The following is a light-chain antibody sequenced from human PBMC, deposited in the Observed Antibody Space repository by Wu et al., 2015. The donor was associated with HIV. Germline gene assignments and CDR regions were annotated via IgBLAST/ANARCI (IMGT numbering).Light chain of an antibody. Sequence: EIVLTQSPATLSLSPGERATLSCRASQSVSSYLAWYQQKPGQAPRLLIYGASRRATGIPDRFSGSGSGTDFTLTISRLEPEDFAVYYCQEYGSSLTWTFGQGTKVEIK. J-gene: IGKJ1*01. CDR2: GAS. V-gene: IGKV3-20*01. CDR1: QSVSSY. CDR3: QEYGSSLTWT.